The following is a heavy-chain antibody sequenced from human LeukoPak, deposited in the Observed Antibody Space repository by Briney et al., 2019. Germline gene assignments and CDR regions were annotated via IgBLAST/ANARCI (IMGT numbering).Heavy chain of an antibody. CDR3: ARDLYGAFDY. V-gene: IGHV4-59*01. CDR1: GGSISSYY. Sequence: KASETLSLTCTVSGGSISSYYWSWIRQPPGKGLEWIGYIYYSGSTNYNPSLKSRVTISVDTSKNQFSLKLSSVTAADTAVYYCARDLYGAFDYWGQGTLVTASS. CDR2: IYYSGST. D-gene: IGHD4-17*01. J-gene: IGHJ4*02.